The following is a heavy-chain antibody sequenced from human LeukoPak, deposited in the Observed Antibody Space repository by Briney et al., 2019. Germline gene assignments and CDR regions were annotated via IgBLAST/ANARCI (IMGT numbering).Heavy chain of an antibody. J-gene: IGHJ5*02. Sequence: PGGSLRLSCAGSGFTFSNYSINWVRQAPGKGLEWVSSISPSSHYIYYADSVKGRFTISRDNAKNSLYLQMNSLRAEDTAVYYCARDGGSYDSSGRHPWGQGTLVTVSS. CDR3: ARDGGSYDSSGRHP. CDR2: ISPSSHYI. D-gene: IGHD3-22*01. CDR1: GFTFSNYS. V-gene: IGHV3-21*01.